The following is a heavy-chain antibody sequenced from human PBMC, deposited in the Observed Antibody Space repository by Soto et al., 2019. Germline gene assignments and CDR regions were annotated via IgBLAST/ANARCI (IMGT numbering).Heavy chain of an antibody. CDR3: AREQGVDSSGYYPEAFDI. V-gene: IGHV1-69*06. Sequence: ASVKVSCKASGGTFSSYAISWVRQAPGQGLEWMGGIIPIFGTANYAQKFQGRVTITADKSTSTAYMELSSLRSEDTAVYYCAREQGVDSSGYYPEAFDIWGQGTMVTVSS. J-gene: IGHJ3*02. CDR2: IIPIFGTA. D-gene: IGHD3-22*01. CDR1: GGTFSSYA.